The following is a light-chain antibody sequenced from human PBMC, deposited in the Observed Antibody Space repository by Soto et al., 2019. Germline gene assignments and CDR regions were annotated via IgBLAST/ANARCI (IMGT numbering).Light chain of an antibody. J-gene: IGKJ3*01. CDR1: QSISSY. Sequence: DIQMTQSPSSLSASVGDRVTITCRASQSISSYLNWYQQKPGKAPKLLIYAASSLQSGVPSRFSGSGSVTDFTRTIISLQPEDFAPYYCQQSYSTPGTFGPGTKVDIK. CDR3: QQSYSTPGT. CDR2: AAS. V-gene: IGKV1-39*01.